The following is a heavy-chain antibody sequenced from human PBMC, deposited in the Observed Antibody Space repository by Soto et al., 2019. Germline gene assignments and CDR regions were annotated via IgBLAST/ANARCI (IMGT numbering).Heavy chain of an antibody. V-gene: IGHV3-23*01. J-gene: IGHJ4*02. CDR3: AKERWAAAGTPTLAS. CDR2: ISGGTSST. CDR1: GFTFSSYA. Sequence: EVQLLESGGGLVQPGGSLRLSCAASGFTFSSYAMSWVRQAPGKGLEWVSAISGGTSSTYYADSVKGRFTISRDNSKKTLYRQMNSLRAEDRAVYYCAKERWAAAGTPTLASWGQGTLVTVSS. D-gene: IGHD6-13*01.